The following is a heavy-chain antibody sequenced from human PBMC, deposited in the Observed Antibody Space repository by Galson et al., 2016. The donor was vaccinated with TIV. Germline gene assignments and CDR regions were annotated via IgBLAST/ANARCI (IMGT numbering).Heavy chain of an antibody. CDR3: ARERRDYYYGMDV. V-gene: IGHV4-59*11. CDR1: GVSISGHY. J-gene: IGHJ6*02. CDR2: IYYDGPT. Sequence: SETLSLTCTVSGVSISGHYWTWIRQPPGKGLEWIGYIYYDGPTNYSLSLKSRVTFSVDTSKNQVSLKLNSVTAADTAVYYCARERRDYYYGMDVWGQGTTVIVSS.